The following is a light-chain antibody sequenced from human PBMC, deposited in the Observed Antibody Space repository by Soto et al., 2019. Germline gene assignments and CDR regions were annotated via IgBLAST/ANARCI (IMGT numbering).Light chain of an antibody. Sequence: DIQMTQSPSSSSASIGDRVVITFRASQSLGTYLNWYQQKPGKAPDLLIYAASTLHSGVPSRFSGDGSGKNFTLTITSLQPEDSALYYCQHTYSPPWTFGLGTKVDIK. CDR2: AAS. CDR3: QHTYSPPWT. J-gene: IGKJ1*01. V-gene: IGKV1-39*01. CDR1: QSLGTY.